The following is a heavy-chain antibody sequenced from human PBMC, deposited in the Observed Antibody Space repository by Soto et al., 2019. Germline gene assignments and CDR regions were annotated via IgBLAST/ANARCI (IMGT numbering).Heavy chain of an antibody. CDR2: IYYSGST. J-gene: IGHJ4*02. Sequence: SETLSLTCTVSGGSISSYYWSWIRQPPGKGLEWIGYIYYSGSTNYNPSLKSRVTISVDTSKNQFSLKLSSVTAADTAVYYCARLACSSTNCYMSPHRKKYYFDYWGQGTLVTVSS. V-gene: IGHV4-59*12. D-gene: IGHD2-2*02. CDR3: ARLACSSTNCYMSPHRKKYYFDY. CDR1: GGSISSYY.